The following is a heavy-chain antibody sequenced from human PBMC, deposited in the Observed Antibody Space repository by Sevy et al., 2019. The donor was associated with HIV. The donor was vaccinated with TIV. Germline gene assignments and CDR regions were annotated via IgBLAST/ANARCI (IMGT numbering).Heavy chain of an antibody. D-gene: IGHD3-10*01. CDR3: ARDPNDDREFWFDP. J-gene: IGHJ5*02. V-gene: IGHV3-21*01. CDR2: ISSSSSYI. CDR1: GFTFSSYS. Sequence: GGSLRLSCAAPGFTFSSYSMNWVRQAPGKGLEWVSSISSSSSYIYYADSVKGRFTISRDNAKISLYLQMNSLRAEDTSVYYCARDPNDDREFWFDPWGQGTLVTVSS.